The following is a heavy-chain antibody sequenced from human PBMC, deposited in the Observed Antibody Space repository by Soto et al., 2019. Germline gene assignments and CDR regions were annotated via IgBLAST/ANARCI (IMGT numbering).Heavy chain of an antibody. CDR1: GFTVSTYA. V-gene: IGHV3-30-3*01. D-gene: IGHD5-18*01. J-gene: IGHJ6*02. CDR3: AKDGGGYNYGYVMLDKYYYGMDV. Sequence: QVQLVESGGGVVQRGRSLRLSCAASGFTVSTYAIHWVRQAPGKGLEWVAVISYDGANKYYADSVRGRFTISRDNSKNTLFLQMSSLRAEDTAVYYCAKDGGGYNYGYVMLDKYYYGMDVWGQGTTVTVSS. CDR2: ISYDGANK.